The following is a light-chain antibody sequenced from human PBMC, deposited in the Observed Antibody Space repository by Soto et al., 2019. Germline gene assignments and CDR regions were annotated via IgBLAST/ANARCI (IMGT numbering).Light chain of an antibody. J-gene: IGKJ4*01. CDR1: QGISSN. Sequence: IQLTQSPSSLSACVGDRVTITCRARQGISSNLAWYQQKPGKAPKLLIYAAYTLQSGGPRRFSGSGSGKDITLKISSMPPEDCATYDCKQFKIYPLTFVGGTKVEIK. CDR2: AAY. V-gene: IGKV1-9*01. CDR3: KQFKIYPLT.